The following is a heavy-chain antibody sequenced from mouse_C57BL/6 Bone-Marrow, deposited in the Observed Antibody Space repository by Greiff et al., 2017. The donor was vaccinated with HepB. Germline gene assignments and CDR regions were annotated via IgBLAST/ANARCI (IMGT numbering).Heavy chain of an antibody. V-gene: IGHV5-12*01. J-gene: IGHJ1*03. CDR3: ARYYYGSSPGYFDV. CDR1: GFTFSDYY. Sequence: EVQLQESGGGLVQPGGSLKLSCAASGFTFSDYYMYWVRQTPEKRLEWVAYISNGGGSTYYPDTVKGRFTISRDNAKNTLYLQMSRLKSEDTAMYYCARYYYGSSPGYFDVWGTGTTVTVSS. CDR2: ISNGGGST. D-gene: IGHD1-1*01.